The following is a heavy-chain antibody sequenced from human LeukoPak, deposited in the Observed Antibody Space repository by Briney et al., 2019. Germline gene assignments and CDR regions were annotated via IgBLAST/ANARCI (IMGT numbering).Heavy chain of an antibody. D-gene: IGHD2-15*01. CDR3: ASSQGDIVVVVAATFVFDY. CDR1: GGSISSSSYN. J-gene: IGHJ4*02. Sequence: SETLSLTCTVSGGSISSSSYNWGWIRQPPGKGLEWVGSIYYSGTTYYNPSLKSRVTISVDTSKNQFSLKLSSVTAADTAVYYCASSQGDIVVVVAATFVFDYWGQGTLVTVSS. V-gene: IGHV4-39*01. CDR2: IYYSGTT.